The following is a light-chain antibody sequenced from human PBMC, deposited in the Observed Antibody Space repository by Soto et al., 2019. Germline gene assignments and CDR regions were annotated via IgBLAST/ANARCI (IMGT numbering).Light chain of an antibody. CDR1: SRDVGSYNL. V-gene: IGLV2-23*01. CDR3: CSYAGITTYYV. J-gene: IGLJ1*01. Sequence: QSALTQPASGSGAPGQSITISCTGTSRDVGSYNLVSWYQQHPGEAPKLMIYGGTKRPSGVSNRFSGSKSGNTASLTISGLQAEDEADYYCCSYAGITTYYVFGTGTKVTVL. CDR2: GGT.